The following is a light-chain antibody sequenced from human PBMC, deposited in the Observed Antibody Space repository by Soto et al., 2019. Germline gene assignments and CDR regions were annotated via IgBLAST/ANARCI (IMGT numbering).Light chain of an antibody. CDR1: SSDVGGYNY. J-gene: IGLJ2*01. CDR3: CSYAGSDTDV. CDR2: DVS. Sequence: QSVLTQPRSVSGSPGHSVTITWTGTSSDVGGYNYVSWYQQHPGKAPKVMIYDVSKRPSGVPDRFSGSKSGNTASLTISGLQAEDEADYYCCSYAGSDTDVFGGGTKLTVL. V-gene: IGLV2-11*01.